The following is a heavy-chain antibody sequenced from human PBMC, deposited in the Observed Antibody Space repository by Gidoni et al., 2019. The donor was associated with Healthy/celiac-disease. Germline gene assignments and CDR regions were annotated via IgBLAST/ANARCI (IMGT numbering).Heavy chain of an antibody. D-gene: IGHD5-18*01. Sequence: EVQLLESGGGWVQPGGSLRRSCAAWGFTVSSYAMSCVRQAPGKGLAWVSAISGSGGSTSYADSLKGRFTISRDNSTTTLYLQMNSLRAEDTAVYYCAKGWGYSYGTFDYWGQGTLVTVSS. J-gene: IGHJ4*02. V-gene: IGHV3-23*01. CDR2: ISGSGGST. CDR3: AKGWGYSYGTFDY. CDR1: GFTVSSYA.